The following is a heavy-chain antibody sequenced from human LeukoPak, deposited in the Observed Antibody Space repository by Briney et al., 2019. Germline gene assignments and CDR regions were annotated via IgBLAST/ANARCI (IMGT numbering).Heavy chain of an antibody. V-gene: IGHV4-34*01. D-gene: IGHD5-18*01. Sequence: SETLSLTCAVYGGSFSGYYWSWIRQPPGKGLEWIGEINHSGSTNYNPSLKSRVTISVDTSKNQFSLKLSSVTAADTAVYYCARESGYSYGSGWFDPWGQGTLVTVSS. J-gene: IGHJ5*02. CDR2: INHSGST. CDR3: ARESGYSYGSGWFDP. CDR1: GGSFSGYY.